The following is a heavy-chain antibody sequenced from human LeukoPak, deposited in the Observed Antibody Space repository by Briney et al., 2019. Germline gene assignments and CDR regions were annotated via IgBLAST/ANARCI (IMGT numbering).Heavy chain of an antibody. V-gene: IGHV6-1*01. CDR3: ARSAVGGHNDF. CDR2: TYFRSKWYY. D-gene: IGHD3-16*01. Sequence: SQTLSLTCAISGDSVSSNSAAWVWFRQSPSRGLEWLARTYFRSKWYYDYAVSVRSRIVISPDTSKNQFSLQLNSVTLDDTAVFFCARSAVGGHNDFWGQGTLVTVSS. J-gene: IGHJ4*02. CDR1: GDSVSSNSAA.